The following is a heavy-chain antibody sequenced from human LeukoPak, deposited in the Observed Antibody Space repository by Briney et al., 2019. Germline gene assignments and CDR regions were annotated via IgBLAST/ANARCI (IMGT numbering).Heavy chain of an antibody. D-gene: IGHD1-26*01. V-gene: IGHV1-2*06. CDR3: ARVVGAITKDRFDY. Sequence: ASVKVSCKASGYTFTGYYMHWVRQAPGQGLEWMGRINPNSGGTNYAQKFQGRVTMTRDASISTAYMELSRLRSDDTAVYYCARVVGAITKDRFDYWGQGTLVTVPS. CDR2: INPNSGGT. J-gene: IGHJ4*02. CDR1: GYTFTGYY.